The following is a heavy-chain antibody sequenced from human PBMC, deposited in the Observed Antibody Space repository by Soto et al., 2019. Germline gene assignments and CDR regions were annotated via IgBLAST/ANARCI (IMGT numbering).Heavy chain of an antibody. CDR1: GFTFSSYA. Sequence: QVQLVESGGGVVQPGRSLRLSCAASGFTFSSYAMHWVRQAPGKGLEWVAVISYDGSNKYYADSVKGRFTISRDNSKNTLSLQMNSLGAEDTAVYYCARVPGAMATVTSNFDSWGQGTLVTVSS. D-gene: IGHD4-17*01. CDR2: ISYDGSNK. J-gene: IGHJ4*02. V-gene: IGHV3-30-3*01. CDR3: ARVPGAMATVTSNFDS.